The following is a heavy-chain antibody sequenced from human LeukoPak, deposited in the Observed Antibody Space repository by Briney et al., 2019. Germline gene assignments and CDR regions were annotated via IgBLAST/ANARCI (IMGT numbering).Heavy chain of an antibody. Sequence: GGSLRLSCAASGFTFSSYVMNWVRQAPGKGLEWVSGISTNGGSTYYADSVKGRFTISRDNSKNTLHLQMNSLRAEDTAVYYCARRNTGIDYWGQGTQVTVSS. V-gene: IGHV3-23*01. CDR3: ARRNTGIDY. D-gene: IGHD4-17*01. CDR2: ISTNGGST. CDR1: GFTFSSYV. J-gene: IGHJ4*02.